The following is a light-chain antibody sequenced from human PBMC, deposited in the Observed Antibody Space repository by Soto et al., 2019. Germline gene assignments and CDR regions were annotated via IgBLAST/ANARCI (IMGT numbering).Light chain of an antibody. V-gene: IGLV2-14*03. J-gene: IGLJ1*01. CDR3: SSYISTSTLNV. CDR1: SSDVGGYNY. Sequence: QSALTQPASVSGSPGHSITISCSGTSSDVGGYNYVSWYQQHPGKAPKLMIYDVSNRPSGVSNRFSGSMSGNTASLTISGLQAEDEADYYCSSYISTSTLNVFGTGTKLTVL. CDR2: DVS.